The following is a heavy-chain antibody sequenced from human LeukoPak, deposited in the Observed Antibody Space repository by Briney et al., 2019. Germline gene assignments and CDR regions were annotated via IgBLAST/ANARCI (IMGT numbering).Heavy chain of an antibody. Sequence: SETLSLTCTVSGYSISSGYYWGWIRQPPGKGLEWIGSIYHSGSTYYNPSLKSRVTISVDTSKNQFSLKLSSVTAADTAVYYCARAFFSSTGPYGGNWFDPWGQGTLVTVSS. D-gene: IGHD6-13*01. CDR1: GYSISSGYY. CDR2: IYHSGST. V-gene: IGHV4-38-2*02. J-gene: IGHJ5*02. CDR3: ARAFFSSTGPYGGNWFDP.